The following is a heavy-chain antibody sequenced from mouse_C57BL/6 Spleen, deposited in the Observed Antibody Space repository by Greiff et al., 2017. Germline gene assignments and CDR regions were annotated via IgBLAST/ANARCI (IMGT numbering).Heavy chain of an antibody. D-gene: IGHD2-4*01. CDR2: IDPETGGT. V-gene: IGHV1-15*01. CDR1: GYTFTDYE. J-gene: IGHJ4*01. Sequence: QVQLQQSGAELVRPGASVTLSCKASGYTFTDYELHWVKQTPVHGLEWIGAIDPETGGTAYNQKFKGKAILTADKSSSTAYMELRSLTSEDSAVYYCTRDEYEGYAMDYWGQGTSVTVSS. CDR3: TRDEYEGYAMDY.